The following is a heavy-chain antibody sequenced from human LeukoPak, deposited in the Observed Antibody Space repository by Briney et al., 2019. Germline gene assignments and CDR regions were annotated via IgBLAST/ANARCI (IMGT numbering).Heavy chain of an antibody. CDR3: ARVRYCSSTSCYNWFDP. Sequence: GGSLRLSCAASGFTFSSYWMHWVRQAPGKGLVWVSCINSDGSSTSYADSVKGRFTISRDNAKNTLYLQMNSLRAEDTAVYYCARVRYCSSTSCYNWFDPWGQGTLVTVSS. J-gene: IGHJ5*02. CDR1: GFTFSSYW. CDR2: INSDGSST. V-gene: IGHV3-74*01. D-gene: IGHD2-2*01.